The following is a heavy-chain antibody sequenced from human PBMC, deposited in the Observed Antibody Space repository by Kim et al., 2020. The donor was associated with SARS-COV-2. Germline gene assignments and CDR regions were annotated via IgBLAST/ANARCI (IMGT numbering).Heavy chain of an antibody. CDR3: ARHSSGRTHDVDY. D-gene: IGHD6-19*01. CDR1: GGSISSSSYY. Sequence: SETLSLTCTVSGGSISSSSYYWGWIRQPPGKGLEWIGSIYYSGSTYYNPSLKSRVTISVDTSKNQFSLKLSSVTAADTAVYYCARHSSGRTHDVDYWGQGTLVTVSS. CDR2: IYYSGST. J-gene: IGHJ4*02. V-gene: IGHV4-39*01.